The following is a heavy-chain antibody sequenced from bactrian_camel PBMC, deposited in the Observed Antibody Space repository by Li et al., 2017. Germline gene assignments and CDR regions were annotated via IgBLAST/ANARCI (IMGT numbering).Heavy chain of an antibody. D-gene: IGHD5*01. J-gene: IGHJ4*01. Sequence: QLVESGGGLVQPGGSLRLSCAASGFTFSPYWMYWVRQARGKGLEWVSTISRDSATTCYADSVKGRFTISRDNAKNTVYLQMNSLKPEDTALYYCATDVGLGWNMYNYWGQGTQVTVS. CDR1: GFTFSPYW. CDR3: ATDVGLGWNMYNY. V-gene: IGHV3S25*01. CDR2: ISRDSATT.